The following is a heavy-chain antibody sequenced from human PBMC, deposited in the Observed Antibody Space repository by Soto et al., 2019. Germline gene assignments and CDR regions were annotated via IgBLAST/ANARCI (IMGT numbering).Heavy chain of an antibody. Sequence: SETLSLTCTVSGGSISSYYWSWIRQPPGKGLEWIGYIYYSGSTNYNPSLKSRVTISVETSKNQFSLKLGSVTAADTAVYYCARDTGYYYDSSGYRWFDPWGQGTLVTVSS. CDR3: ARDTGYYYDSSGYRWFDP. D-gene: IGHD3-22*01. CDR2: IYYSGST. V-gene: IGHV4-59*01. J-gene: IGHJ5*02. CDR1: GGSISSYY.